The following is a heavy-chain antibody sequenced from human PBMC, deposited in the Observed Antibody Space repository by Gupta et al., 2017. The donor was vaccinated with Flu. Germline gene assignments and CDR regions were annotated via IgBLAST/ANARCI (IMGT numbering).Heavy chain of an antibody. CDR3: ARSFTGDYFDS. CDR2: IHHSGTP. J-gene: IGHJ4*02. Sequence: WIRQPPGKGLEWIGNIHHSGTPSYNPALKSRLTISEDMSKNKFSLKLTSVTAADTAVYFCARSFTGDYFDSWGQGTLVSVSS. V-gene: IGHV4-39*01. D-gene: IGHD7-27*01.